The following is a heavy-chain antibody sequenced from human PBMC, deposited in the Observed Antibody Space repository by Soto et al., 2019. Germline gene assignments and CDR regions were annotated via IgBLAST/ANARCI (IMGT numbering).Heavy chain of an antibody. CDR3: AREGYSGYDFFDY. D-gene: IGHD5-12*01. CDR1: GDSISSYY. V-gene: IGHV4-59*01. J-gene: IGHJ4*02. Sequence: PSETLSLTCTVSGDSISSYYWSWIRQPPGKGLEWIGYIYYSGSTNYNPSLKSRVTISVDTSKNQFSLRLNSVTAADTAVYYCAREGYSGYDFFDYWGQGTLVTVS. CDR2: IYYSGST.